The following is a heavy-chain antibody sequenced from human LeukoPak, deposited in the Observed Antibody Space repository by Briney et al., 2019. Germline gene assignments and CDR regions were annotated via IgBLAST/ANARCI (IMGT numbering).Heavy chain of an antibody. CDR3: ARDPTEGFEELLSPPDY. J-gene: IGHJ4*02. Sequence: GGSLRLSCAASGFPFSSYSMNWVRQAPGEWLEWVSYISSSRTTSYADSVKGRFTISRDNAKNSLYLQMNSLRAEDTALYYCARDPTEGFEELLSPPDYWGQGTLVTVSS. CDR1: GFPFSSYS. D-gene: IGHD3-10*01. CDR2: ISSSRTT. V-gene: IGHV3-48*04.